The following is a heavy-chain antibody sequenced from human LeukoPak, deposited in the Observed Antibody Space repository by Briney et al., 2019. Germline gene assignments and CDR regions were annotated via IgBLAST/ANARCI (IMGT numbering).Heavy chain of an antibody. V-gene: IGHV3-21*04. CDR3: ARGTLVGYGGDY. D-gene: IGHD4-23*01. CDR1: GFTFSSYS. CDR2: ISSSSSYI. Sequence: GGSLRLSCAASGFTFSSYSMNWVRQAPGKGLEWVSSISSSSSYIYYADSVKGRFTISRDNAKNSLYLQMNSLRAEDTAVYYCARGTLVGYGGDYWGQGTLVTVSS. J-gene: IGHJ4*02.